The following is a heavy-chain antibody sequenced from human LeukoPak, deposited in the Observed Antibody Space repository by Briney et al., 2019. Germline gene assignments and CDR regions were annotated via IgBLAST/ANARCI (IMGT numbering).Heavy chain of an antibody. CDR2: IYYSGST. Sequence: SETLSLTCTVSGGSIGSYYWSWIRQPPGKGLEWIGYIYYSGSTNYNPSLKSRVTISVDTSKNQFSLKLSSVTAADTAVYYCARDVAFGLWGQGTLVTVSS. J-gene: IGHJ4*02. CDR3: ARDVAFGL. D-gene: IGHD3-10*01. CDR1: GGSIGSYY. V-gene: IGHV4-59*01.